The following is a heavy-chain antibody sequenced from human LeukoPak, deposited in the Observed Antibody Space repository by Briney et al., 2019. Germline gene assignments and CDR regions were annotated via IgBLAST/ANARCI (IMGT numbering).Heavy chain of an antibody. V-gene: IGHV1-18*01. CDR2: ISAYNGNT. CDR3: ASQGQTYYDFWSGYQFDY. J-gene: IGHJ4*02. Sequence: ASVKVSCKASGYTFTGYGISWVRQAPGQGLEWMGWISAYNGNTNYAQKLQGRVTMTTDTSTSTAYMELRSLRSDDTAVYYCASQGQTYYDFWSGYQFDYWGQGTLVTVSS. D-gene: IGHD3-3*01. CDR1: GYTFTGYG.